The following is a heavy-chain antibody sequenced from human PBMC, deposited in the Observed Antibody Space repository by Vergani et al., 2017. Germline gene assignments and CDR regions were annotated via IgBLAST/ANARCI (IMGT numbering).Heavy chain of an antibody. Sequence: QVQLVQSGAEVKKPGASVKVSCKASGYTFTGYYMHWVRQAPGQGLEWMGWINPNSGGTNYAKKFQGWVTMTRDTSISTAYMELSRLRSDDTAVYYCAREGGYCSSTSCYHFDYWGQGTLVTVSS. CDR1: GYTFTGYY. CDR2: INPNSGGT. D-gene: IGHD2-2*01. J-gene: IGHJ4*02. CDR3: AREGGYCSSTSCYHFDY. V-gene: IGHV1-2*04.